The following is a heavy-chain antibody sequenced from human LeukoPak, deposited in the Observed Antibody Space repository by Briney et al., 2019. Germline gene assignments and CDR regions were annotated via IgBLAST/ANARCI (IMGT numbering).Heavy chain of an antibody. CDR2: LYSGGST. J-gene: IGHJ3*02. D-gene: IGHD3-22*01. CDR1: GYTVSTNY. Sequence: GGSLRLSCAASGYTVSTNYMGWVRQAPGKGLEWVSVLYSGGSTYYPDSVKGRFTISRDKSQNTLYLQMDSLRPEDTAVYYCARLSDSSTYGAFDIWGHGTMVTVSS. V-gene: IGHV3-66*02. CDR3: ARLSDSSTYGAFDI.